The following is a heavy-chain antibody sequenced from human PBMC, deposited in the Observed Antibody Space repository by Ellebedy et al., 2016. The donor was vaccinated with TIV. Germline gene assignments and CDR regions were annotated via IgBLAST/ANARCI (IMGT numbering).Heavy chain of an antibody. CDR2: ISDSGGRT. V-gene: IGHV3-23*01. CDR3: AKTSPAQGAFDF. J-gene: IGHJ3*01. Sequence: GESLKISCAASGFTFSRNAMSWVRQAPGKGLEWVSFISDSGGRTLYADSVRGRFTISRDNSKNTLYLQMDSLRAEDTAVYYCAKTSPAQGAFDFWGPGTMVTVSS. CDR1: GFTFSRNA. D-gene: IGHD2-2*01.